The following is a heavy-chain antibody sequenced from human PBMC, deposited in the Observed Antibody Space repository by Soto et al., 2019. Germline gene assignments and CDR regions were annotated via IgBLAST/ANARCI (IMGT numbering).Heavy chain of an antibody. D-gene: IGHD6-13*01. Sequence: SETLSLTCTVSGGSISSYYWSWIRQPPGKGLEWIGYIYYSGSTNYNPSLKSRVNISVDTSKNQFSLKLSSVTAADTAVYYCARHAESRSFDYWGQGTLVTVSS. J-gene: IGHJ4*02. V-gene: IGHV4-59*08. CDR2: IYYSGST. CDR1: GGSISSYY. CDR3: ARHAESRSFDY.